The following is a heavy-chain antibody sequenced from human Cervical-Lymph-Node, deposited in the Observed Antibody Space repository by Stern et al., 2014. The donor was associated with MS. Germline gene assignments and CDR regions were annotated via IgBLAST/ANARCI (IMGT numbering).Heavy chain of an antibody. CDR2: IYRGDNQ. CDR1: GFSLSTSGVG. CDR3: AHSPDPIGDDILTSYDNPYWFDP. J-gene: IGHJ5*02. D-gene: IGHD3-9*01. Sequence: QVTLRESGPPLVKPTQTLTLTCTFSGFSLSTSGVGLGWIRQPPGKALEWLALIYRGDNQRYSSSLKSRVTIAKDTSKNQVVLTMTNVDPEDTATYYCAHSPDPIGDDILTSYDNPYWFDPWGQGTMVTVSS. V-gene: IGHV2-5*02.